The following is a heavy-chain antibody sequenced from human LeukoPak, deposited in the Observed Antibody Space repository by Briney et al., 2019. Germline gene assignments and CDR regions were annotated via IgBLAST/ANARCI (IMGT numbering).Heavy chain of an antibody. Sequence: SETLSLTCAVYGGSFSGYYWSWIRQPPGKGLEWIGEINHSGSTNYNPSLKSRVTISVDTSKNQFSLKLSSVTAADTAVYYCARYDSSGYYSANYGMDVWGQGTTVTVSS. CDR2: INHSGST. CDR3: ARYDSSGYYSANYGMDV. CDR1: GGSFSGYY. J-gene: IGHJ6*02. V-gene: IGHV4-34*09. D-gene: IGHD3-22*01.